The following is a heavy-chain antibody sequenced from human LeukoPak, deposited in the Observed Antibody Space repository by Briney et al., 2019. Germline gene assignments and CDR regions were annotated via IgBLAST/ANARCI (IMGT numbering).Heavy chain of an antibody. J-gene: IGHJ3*02. D-gene: IGHD1-26*01. CDR3: AREKNSGITTGAFDI. CDR2: IYFSGTT. CDR1: GGSITTSDYY. Sequence: SETLSLTCTVSGGSITTSDYYWGWIRQPPGKGLEWIGNIYFSGTTYYNPSLKSRVTISVDTSKNQFSLKLSSVTAADTAVYYCAREKNSGITTGAFDIWGQGTMVTVSS. V-gene: IGHV4-39*07.